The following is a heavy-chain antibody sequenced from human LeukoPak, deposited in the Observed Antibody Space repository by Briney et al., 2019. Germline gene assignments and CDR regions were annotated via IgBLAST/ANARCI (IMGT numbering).Heavy chain of an antibody. CDR3: ARSGGGTYQPYYFDY. Sequence: GESLKISCKGSGYSFTSYWIGWVRQMPGKGLEWMGIIYPGDSDTRYSPSFQGQVTISADKSISTAYLQWSSLTASDSAMYYCARSGGGTYQPYYFDYWGQGTLVTVSS. V-gene: IGHV5-51*01. CDR2: IYPGDSDT. D-gene: IGHD1-26*01. J-gene: IGHJ4*02. CDR1: GYSFTSYW.